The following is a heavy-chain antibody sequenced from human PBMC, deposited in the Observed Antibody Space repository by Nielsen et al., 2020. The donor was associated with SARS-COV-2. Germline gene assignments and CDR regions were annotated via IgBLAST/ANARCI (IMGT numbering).Heavy chain of an antibody. V-gene: IGHV1-46*01. CDR3: ARDIRVRGAHLPASGPYFDY. CDR1: GYTFTSYY. J-gene: IGHJ4*02. CDR2: INPSGGST. Sequence: ASVKVSCKASGYTFTSYYMHWVRQAPGQGLEWMGIINPSGGSTSYAQKFQGRVTMTRDTSTSIVYMELSSLRSEDTAVYYCARDIRVRGAHLPASGPYFDYWGQGTLVTVSS. D-gene: IGHD3-10*01.